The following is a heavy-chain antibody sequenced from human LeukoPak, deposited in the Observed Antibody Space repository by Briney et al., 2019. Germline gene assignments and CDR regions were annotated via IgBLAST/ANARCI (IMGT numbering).Heavy chain of an antibody. CDR1: GFTVSSSY. V-gene: IGHV3-66*02. D-gene: IGHD2-2*01. Sequence: GGSLRLSCAGSGFTVSSSYMSWVRQAPGKGLEWVSVIYSGGSTYYADSVKGRFTLSRDNSKNTLYLQMNCLRPDDTAVYYCARGMGYCSSTSCYLPLDHWGQGASVIVSS. CDR2: IYSGGST. CDR3: ARGMGYCSSTSCYLPLDH. J-gene: IGHJ4*02.